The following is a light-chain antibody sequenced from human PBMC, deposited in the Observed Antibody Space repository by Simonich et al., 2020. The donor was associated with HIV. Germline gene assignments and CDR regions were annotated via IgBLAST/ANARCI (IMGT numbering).Light chain of an antibody. V-gene: IGKV1-39*01. CDR2: AAS. CDR3: QQSYTTPLT. Sequence: DIQVTQSPSSLSASFGDRVTITCRASQSISSYLNWYQQKPGQAPKLLIYAASNLQSGVPSRFSGSGSATDFTLTISSLQPEDFATYYCQQSYTTPLTFGGGTKVEIK. CDR1: QSISSY. J-gene: IGKJ4*01.